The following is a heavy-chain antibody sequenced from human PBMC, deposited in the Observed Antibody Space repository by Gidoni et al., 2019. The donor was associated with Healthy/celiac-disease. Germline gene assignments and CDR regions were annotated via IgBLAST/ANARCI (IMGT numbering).Heavy chain of an antibody. D-gene: IGHD6-13*01. Sequence: QVQLVESGGGVVQPGRSLRLSCAASGFTFSSYGMHWVRQAPGKGLEWVAVIWYDGSNKYYADSVKGRFTISRDNSKNTLYLQMNSLRAEDTAVYYCAREWASSSWYYFDYWGQGTLVTVSS. CDR1: GFTFSSYG. J-gene: IGHJ4*02. CDR3: AREWASSSWYYFDY. V-gene: IGHV3-33*01. CDR2: IWYDGSNK.